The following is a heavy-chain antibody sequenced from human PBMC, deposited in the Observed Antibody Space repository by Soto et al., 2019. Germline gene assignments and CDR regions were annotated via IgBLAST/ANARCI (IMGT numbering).Heavy chain of an antibody. CDR2: IKHSGSS. Sequence: QVQQPPWGAGLLKPSETLSLTCAVYAGSFSHYYWNWIRQSPGKGLEWIGKIKHSGSSNYNPSLRSRVSISVDMSKNQFSMRLTSVTAADTAVYYCARGGSSVGQGALDIWGQGTMVTVSS. CDR3: ARGGSSVGQGALDI. D-gene: IGHD6-19*01. V-gene: IGHV4-34*01. J-gene: IGHJ3*02. CDR1: AGSFSHYY.